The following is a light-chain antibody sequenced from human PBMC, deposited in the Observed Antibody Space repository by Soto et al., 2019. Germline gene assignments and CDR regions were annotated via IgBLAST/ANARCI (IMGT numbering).Light chain of an antibody. CDR3: SSYAGSNNLYV. J-gene: IGLJ1*01. CDR2: EVS. CDR1: SSDVGAYNY. V-gene: IGLV2-8*01. Sequence: QSALTQPPSASGSPGQSVTISCTETSSDVGAYNYVSWYQQHPGKAPKLMIYEVSKRPSGVPDRFSGSKSGNTASLTVSGLQAEDEADYYCSSYAGSNNLYVFGTGTKLTVL.